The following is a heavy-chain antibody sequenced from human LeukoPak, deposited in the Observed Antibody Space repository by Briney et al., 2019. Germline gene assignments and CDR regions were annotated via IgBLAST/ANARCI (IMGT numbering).Heavy chain of an antibody. Sequence: SETLSLTCTVSGGSISSGGYYWSWIRQHPGKGLEWIGYIYYSGSTYYNPSLKSRVTISVDTSKNQFSLQLNSVTPEDTAVYYCAREGRGDVDFDYWGQGTLVTVSS. CDR1: GGSISSGGYY. CDR2: IYYSGST. J-gene: IGHJ4*02. V-gene: IGHV4-31*03. CDR3: AREGRGDVDFDY. D-gene: IGHD3-10*02.